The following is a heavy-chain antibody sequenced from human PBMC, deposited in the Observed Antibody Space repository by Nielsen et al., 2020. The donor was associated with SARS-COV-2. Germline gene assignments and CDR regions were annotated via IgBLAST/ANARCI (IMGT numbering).Heavy chain of an antibody. V-gene: IGHV3-74*01. J-gene: IGHJ4*02. CDR3: ARGTPTVFDY. CDR1: GFTFSSYW. D-gene: IGHD4-17*01. CDR2: INGDGSAT. Sequence: GGSLRLSCAASGFTFSSYWMHWVRQAPGKGLVWVSRINGDGSATSYADSVKGRFTISRDSGTNTLYLQMNSLRAEDTAVYYCARGTPTVFDYWGQGTLVTVSS.